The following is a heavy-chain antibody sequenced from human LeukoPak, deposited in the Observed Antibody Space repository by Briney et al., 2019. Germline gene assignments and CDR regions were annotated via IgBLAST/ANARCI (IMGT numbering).Heavy chain of an antibody. V-gene: IGHV3-7*01. CDR2: IKQDGSEK. D-gene: IGHD3-3*01. Sequence: PGGSLRLSCAASGFTFGTYWMSWVRQAPGKGLEWVANIKQDGSEKYYVDSVKGRFTISRDNARNSLYLQMNSLRAEDTAVYYCARDPLEWAKRAFDIWGQGTMVTVSS. CDR3: ARDPLEWAKRAFDI. J-gene: IGHJ3*02. CDR1: GFTFGTYW.